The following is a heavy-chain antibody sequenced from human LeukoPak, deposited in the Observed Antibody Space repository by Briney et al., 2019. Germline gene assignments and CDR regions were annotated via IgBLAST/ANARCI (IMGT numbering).Heavy chain of an antibody. CDR1: GYSFSSYW. Sequence: RGESLKISCKGSGYSFSSYWIGWVRQMPGKGLEWMGIIYPGDSDTRHSPSFQGQVTISADKSISTAYLQWSSLKASDTAMYYCARAECSGGSCHLDYWGQGTLVTVSS. V-gene: IGHV5-51*01. D-gene: IGHD2-15*01. CDR3: ARAECSGGSCHLDY. CDR2: IYPGDSDT. J-gene: IGHJ4*02.